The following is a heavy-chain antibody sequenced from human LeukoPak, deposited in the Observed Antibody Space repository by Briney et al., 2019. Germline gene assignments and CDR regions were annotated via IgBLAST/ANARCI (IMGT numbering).Heavy chain of an antibody. V-gene: IGHV3-23*01. CDR3: ARRGSSTDAFDI. CDR2: TSGSGIAT. Sequence: PGGSLRLSCLASGFTFSNSAMNWVRQAPGKGLEWVSGTSGSGIATHYADSVKGRFTISRDNSKNTLYLQMNSLRAEDTAVYYCARRGSSTDAFDIWGQGTMVTVSS. CDR1: GFTFSNSA. D-gene: IGHD2-2*01. J-gene: IGHJ3*02.